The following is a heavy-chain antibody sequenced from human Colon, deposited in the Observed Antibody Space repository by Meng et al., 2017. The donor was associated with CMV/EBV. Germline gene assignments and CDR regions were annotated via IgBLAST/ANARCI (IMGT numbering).Heavy chain of an antibody. CDR3: ARSPLPAALNWFDP. D-gene: IGHD2-2*01. CDR2: LIPMFGTP. Sequence: SVKVSCKTSGGPFKSNAISWVRQAPGQGLEWMGGLIPMFGTPKYAQKFQGRVTIAADESTSTTYMELSSLTSDDTAVYYCARSPLPAALNWFDPWGQGTLVTVSS. CDR1: GGPFKSNA. J-gene: IGHJ5*02. V-gene: IGHV1-69*13.